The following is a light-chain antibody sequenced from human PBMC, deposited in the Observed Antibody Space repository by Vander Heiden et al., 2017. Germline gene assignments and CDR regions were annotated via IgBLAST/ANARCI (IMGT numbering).Light chain of an antibody. CDR1: HRLVYAGGHTC. Sequence: DVVVSQPPPSLLVSLGQPASIPCKSSHRLVYAGGHTCLHWYPRRPGRPPMRLTTEVSGRDSGVPDRFGGRVSGTDFTLTISRVEAEDAVIYCCMQGSHWPYTFGQGTKLEIK. CDR3: MQGSHWPYT. CDR2: EVS. V-gene: IGKV2-30*01. J-gene: IGKJ2*01.